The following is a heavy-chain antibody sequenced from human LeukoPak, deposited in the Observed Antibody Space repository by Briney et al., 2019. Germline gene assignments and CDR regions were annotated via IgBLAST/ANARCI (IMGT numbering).Heavy chain of an antibody. D-gene: IGHD6-13*01. CDR3: ARDRSSSWYLQSEYNWFDP. CDR2: ISYDGSNK. V-gene: IGHV3-30*04. J-gene: IGHJ5*02. CDR1: GFTFSSYA. Sequence: GGSLRLSCAASGFTFSSYAMHWVRQAPGKGLEWVAVISYDGSNKYYADSVKGRFTISRDNSKNTLYLQMNSLRAEDTAVYYCARDRSSSWYLQSEYNWFDPWGQGTLVTVSS.